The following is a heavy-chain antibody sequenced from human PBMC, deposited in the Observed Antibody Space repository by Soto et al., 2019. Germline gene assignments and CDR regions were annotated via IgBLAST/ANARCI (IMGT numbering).Heavy chain of an antibody. CDR1: GGSIRSTSFY. CDR2: IYYRGST. J-gene: IGHJ4*02. Sequence: SETLSLTCTVSGGSIRSTSFYWGWIRQPPGKGLEWIGSIYYRGSTYYNPSLKSRVTISVDTPKNQFSLKMTSVTAADTAVYYCARDKITGLFDYWGQGTLVTVSS. D-gene: IGHD2-8*02. V-gene: IGHV4-39*02. CDR3: ARDKITGLFDY.